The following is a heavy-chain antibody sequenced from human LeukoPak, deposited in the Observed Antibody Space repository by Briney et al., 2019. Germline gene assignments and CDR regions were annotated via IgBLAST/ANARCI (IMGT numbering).Heavy chain of an antibody. CDR1: GFTFSNYW. CDR2: INSDGSST. J-gene: IGHJ3*02. CDR3: VKEHVDRAFTRSFEI. D-gene: IGHD3-10*01. Sequence: PGGSLRLSCAASGFTFSNYWMHWVRQAPGKGLVWVSRINSDGSSTSYADSVKGRFTISRDNAKNTLYLQMNSPRAEDTAIYYCVKEHVDRAFTRSFEIWGQGTVVTVSS. V-gene: IGHV3-74*01.